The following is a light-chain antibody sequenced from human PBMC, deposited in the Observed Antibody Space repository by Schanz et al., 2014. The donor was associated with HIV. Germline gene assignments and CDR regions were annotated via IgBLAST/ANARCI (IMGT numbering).Light chain of an antibody. Sequence: QSVVTQPPSASGTPGQRVTISCSGSSSNIGSNTVNWYQQLPGTAPKLLIYDDNQRPSGVPDRFSGSKSGTSASLAITGLQAEDEADYYCSSYAATSNVLFGGGTKLTVL. CDR3: SSYAATSNVL. V-gene: IGLV1-44*01. J-gene: IGLJ3*02. CDR1: SSNIGSNT. CDR2: DDN.